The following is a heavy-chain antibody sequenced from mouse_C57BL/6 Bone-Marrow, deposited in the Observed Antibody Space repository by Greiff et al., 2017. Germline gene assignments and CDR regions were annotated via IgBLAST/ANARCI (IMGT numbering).Heavy chain of an antibody. CDR2: ISDGGSYA. Sequence: EVKLMESGGGLVKPGGSLKLYCAASGFTFSSYAMSWVRQTPEKRLAWVATISDGGSYAFYPDNVQGRFTISRDNAKNNLYLQMSHLKSEDTAMYYCARGTGTRYFDVWGTGTTVSV. V-gene: IGHV5-4*03. CDR1: GFTFSSYA. J-gene: IGHJ1*03. D-gene: IGHD4-1*01. CDR3: ARGTGTRYFDV.